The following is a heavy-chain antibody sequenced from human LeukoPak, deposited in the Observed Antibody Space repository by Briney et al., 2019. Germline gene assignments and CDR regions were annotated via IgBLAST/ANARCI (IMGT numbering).Heavy chain of an antibody. CDR1: GGTFSNYA. J-gene: IGHJ6*02. D-gene: IGHD2-2*01. V-gene: IGHV1-69*13. CDR2: IIPIFGTA. Sequence: ASVKVSCKASGGTFSNYAINWVRQAPGQGLEWMGGIIPIFGTANYEQKFQGRVTITADESTSTAYMELNSLRSEDTAVYYCATSIVVASATRGIPPPYHYYYGMDVWGQGTTVTVSS. CDR3: ATSIVVASATRGIPPPYHYYYGMDV.